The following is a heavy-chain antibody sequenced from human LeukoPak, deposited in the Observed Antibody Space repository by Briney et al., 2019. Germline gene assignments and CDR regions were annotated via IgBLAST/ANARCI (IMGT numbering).Heavy chain of an antibody. CDR3: ANPYYYDSSGYLDAFDI. D-gene: IGHD3-22*01. Sequence: GGSLRLSCAASGFTFSSYAMSWVRQAPGKGLEWVSAISGSGGSTYYADSVKGRFTISRDNSKNTLYLQMNSLRAEGTAVYYCANPYYYDSSGYLDAFDIWGQGTMVTVSS. V-gene: IGHV3-23*01. J-gene: IGHJ3*02. CDR2: ISGSGGST. CDR1: GFTFSSYA.